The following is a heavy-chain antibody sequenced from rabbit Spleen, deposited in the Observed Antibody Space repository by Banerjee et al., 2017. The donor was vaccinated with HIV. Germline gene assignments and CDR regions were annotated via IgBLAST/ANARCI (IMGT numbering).Heavy chain of an antibody. J-gene: IGHJ6*01. D-gene: IGHD8-1*01. CDR1: GFSFSNKA. CDR3: ARDTGSSFSSYGMDL. CDR2: INSATYKS. Sequence: QEQLVESGGGLVKPGTSLTLICTASGFSFSNKAVMCWVRQAPGKGLEWIACINSATYKSVYAKWAKGPFTISRTTSLNTVTLQMTRVTAADTATYFCARDTGSSFSSYGMDLWGPGTLVTVS. V-gene: IGHV1S47*01.